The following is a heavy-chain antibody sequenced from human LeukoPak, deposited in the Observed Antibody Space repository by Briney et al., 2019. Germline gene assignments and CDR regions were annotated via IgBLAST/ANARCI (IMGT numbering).Heavy chain of an antibody. V-gene: IGHV1-2*02. CDR2: INPNSGGT. J-gene: IGHJ6*02. Sequence: ASVKVSCKASGYSFTTYGINWVRQAPGQGLEWMGWINPNSGGTNYAQKFQGRVTMTRDTSISTAYMELSRLRSDDTAVYYCARAAVRGVRTYYGMDVWGQGTTVTVSS. D-gene: IGHD3-10*01. CDR1: GYSFTTYG. CDR3: ARAAVRGVRTYYGMDV.